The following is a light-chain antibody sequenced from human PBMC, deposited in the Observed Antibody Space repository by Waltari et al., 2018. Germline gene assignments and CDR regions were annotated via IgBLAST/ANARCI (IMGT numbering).Light chain of an antibody. CDR3: QVWDSSRDHPV. V-gene: IGLV3-21*02. CDR1: SIGSHS. Sequence: SDVLTQAPSVSVAPGQTATITCRGDSIGSHSVHWYQQRPGQAPVVVVYDDAYRASGIPERFSGSGSGNAATLTISRVQPGDEADYYCQVWDSSRDHPVFGPGTRVTVL. J-gene: IGLJ1*01. CDR2: DDA.